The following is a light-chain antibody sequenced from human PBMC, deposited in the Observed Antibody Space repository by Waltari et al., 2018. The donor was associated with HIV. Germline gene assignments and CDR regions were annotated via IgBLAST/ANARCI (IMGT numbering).Light chain of an antibody. J-gene: IGLJ2*01. CDR1: VLPSKY. Sequence: SYELTPPLSVSASPGQTARITCSGAVLPSKYAFWYQNKPGPAPVLVIYEDSKRPSGIPDRFSGSSSGTMATLTISGAQVEDEADYYCCSTDSSGNPLFGGGTKLTVL. CDR3: CSTDSSGNPL. V-gene: IGLV3-10*01. CDR2: EDS.